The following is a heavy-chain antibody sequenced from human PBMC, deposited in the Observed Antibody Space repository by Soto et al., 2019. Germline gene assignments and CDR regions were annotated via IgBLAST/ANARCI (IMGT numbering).Heavy chain of an antibody. CDR1: GVTLSGHY. CDR3: ARHAYYDSSGYYFDAFDI. CDR2: SRSKADGHTA. D-gene: IGHD3-22*01. J-gene: IGHJ3*02. Sequence: RGALRLSCAAFGVTLSGHYMDWIRHAPGKGLEWVGRSRSKADGHTAEYAASVKGRFTISRDDSKNSMFLQMNRLKVEDTAVYYCARHAYYDSSGYYFDAFDIWGQGTMVTVSS. V-gene: IGHV3-72*01.